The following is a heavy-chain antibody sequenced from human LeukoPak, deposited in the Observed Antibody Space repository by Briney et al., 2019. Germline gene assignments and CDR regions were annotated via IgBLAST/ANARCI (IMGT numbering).Heavy chain of an antibody. CDR1: GFTFSSYA. CDR3: AKVPGYCSGGSCGYFDY. D-gene: IGHD2-15*01. V-gene: IGHV3-23*01. CDR2: ISGSGGST. Sequence: PGGSLRLSCAASGFTFSSYAMSWVRQAPGKGLEWVSAISGSGGSTYYADSVKGRLTTSRDNSKNTLYLQMNSLRAEDTAVYYCAKVPGYCSGGSCGYFDYWGQGTLVTVSS. J-gene: IGHJ4*02.